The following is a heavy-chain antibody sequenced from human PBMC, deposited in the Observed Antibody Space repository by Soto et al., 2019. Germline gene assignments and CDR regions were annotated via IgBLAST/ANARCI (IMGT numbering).Heavy chain of an antibody. J-gene: IGHJ4*02. CDR1: GFTFNSYG. D-gene: IGHD1-20*01. Sequence: GGSLRLSCAASGFTFNSYGMHWVRQAPGKGLEWVAIIWYDGSNKDYAEAVKGRFTISRDNSKNTLYLQMNNLRAEDTAVYYCASDIKAPVPYWGKGTLVTVSS. CDR3: ASDIKAPVPY. V-gene: IGHV3-33*01. CDR2: IWYDGSNK.